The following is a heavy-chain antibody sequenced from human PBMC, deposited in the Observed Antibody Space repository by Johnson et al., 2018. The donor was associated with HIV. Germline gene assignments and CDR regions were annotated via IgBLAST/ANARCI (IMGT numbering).Heavy chain of an antibody. CDR2: VYSGGNT. D-gene: IGHD3-10*01. J-gene: IGHJ3*02. V-gene: IGHV3-66*02. CDR1: GFTVSSNY. CDR3: ARGRITMVQGVIFGAFDI. Sequence: VQLVESGGAVVQPGGSLRLSCAASGFTVSSNYMSWVRQAPGKGLEWVSIVYSGGNTYYADSVKGRFTISRDNSKNTLYLQMNSLRAEDTAVYYCARGRITMVQGVIFGAFDIWGQGTMVTVSS.